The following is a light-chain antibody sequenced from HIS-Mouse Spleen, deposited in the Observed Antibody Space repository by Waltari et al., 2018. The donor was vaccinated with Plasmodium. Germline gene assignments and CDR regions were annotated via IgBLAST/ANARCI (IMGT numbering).Light chain of an antibody. V-gene: IGKV1-33*01. CDR1: QDISNY. CDR2: DAS. CDR3: QQYDNLPYT. J-gene: IGKJ2*01. Sequence: DIQMTQSQSSLSASVGDRVTITCQASQDISNYLNWYQQKPGKAPKLRIYDASNLETGVPARFSGSGSGTDFTCTISSLQPEDIATYYCQQYDNLPYTFGQGTKLEIK.